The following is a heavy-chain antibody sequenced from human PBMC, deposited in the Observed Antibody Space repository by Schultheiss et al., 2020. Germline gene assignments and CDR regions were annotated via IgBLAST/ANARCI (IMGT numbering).Heavy chain of an antibody. D-gene: IGHD3-10*01. Sequence: GGSLRLSCAASGFTFSSYSMNWVRQAPGKGLEWVSSISSSGSTIYYADSVKGRFTISRDNAKNSLYLQMNSLKASDTAMYYCARREGIGGQGRYFDSWGQGTLVTVSS. V-gene: IGHV3-21*04. CDR3: ARREGIGGQGRYFDS. CDR2: ISSSGSTI. CDR1: GFTFSSYS. J-gene: IGHJ4*02.